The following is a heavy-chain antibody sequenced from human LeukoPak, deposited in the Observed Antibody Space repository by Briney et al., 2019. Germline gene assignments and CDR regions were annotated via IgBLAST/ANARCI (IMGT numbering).Heavy chain of an antibody. CDR3: AKDKSSGYYYVGDY. J-gene: IGHJ4*02. V-gene: IGHV3-30*02. CDR2: IRYDGSNK. Sequence: GGSLRLSCAASGFTFSSYGMHWVRQAPGKGLEWVAFIRYDGSNKYYADSVKGRFTISRDNSKNTLYLLMNSLRAEDTAVYYCAKDKSSGYYYVGDYWGQGTLVTVSS. D-gene: IGHD3-22*01. CDR1: GFTFSSYG.